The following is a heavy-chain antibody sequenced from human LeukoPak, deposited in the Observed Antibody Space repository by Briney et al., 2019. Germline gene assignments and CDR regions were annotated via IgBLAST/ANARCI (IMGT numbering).Heavy chain of an antibody. CDR1: GDSFSAYS. J-gene: IGHJ5*02. V-gene: IGHV4-34*01. CDR2: INHSGST. D-gene: IGHD2-2*01. CDR3: TRERSTPGINWFDP. Sequence: SETLSLTCAVYGDSFSAYSWNWIRQSPGKGLEWIGEINHSGSTNYNPSLKSRVTISVDTSKNQTSKRQFSLKLNSVTAADTAVYYCTRERSTPGINWFDPWGQGTLVTVYS.